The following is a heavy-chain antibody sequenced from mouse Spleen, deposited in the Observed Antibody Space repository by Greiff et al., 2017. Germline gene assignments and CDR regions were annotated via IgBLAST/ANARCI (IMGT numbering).Heavy chain of an antibody. CDR2: IYPGDGDT. J-gene: IGHJ4*01. V-gene: IGHV1-80*01. Sequence: QVQLQQSGAELVKPGASVKISCKASGYAFSSYWMNWVKQRPGKGLEGIGQIYPGDGDTNYNGKFKGKATLTADKSSSTAYMQLSSLTSEDSAVYFCARLITTVVANDAMDYWGQGTSVTVSS. CDR1: GYAFSSYW. D-gene: IGHD1-1*01. CDR3: ARLITTVVANDAMDY.